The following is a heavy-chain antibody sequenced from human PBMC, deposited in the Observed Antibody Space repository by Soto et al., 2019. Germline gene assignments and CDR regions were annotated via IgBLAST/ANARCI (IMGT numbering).Heavy chain of an antibody. CDR2: INHSGST. Sequence: PSETLSLTCAVYGRSFSGYYWSWILQPPGKGLEWIGEINHSGSTNYNPSLKSRVTISVDTSKNQFSLKLSSVTAADTAVYYCARGPGYSSSWYMEAYYYYGMDVWGQGTTVT. CDR3: ARGPGYSSSWYMEAYYYYGMDV. V-gene: IGHV4-34*01. D-gene: IGHD6-13*01. CDR1: GRSFSGYY. J-gene: IGHJ6*02.